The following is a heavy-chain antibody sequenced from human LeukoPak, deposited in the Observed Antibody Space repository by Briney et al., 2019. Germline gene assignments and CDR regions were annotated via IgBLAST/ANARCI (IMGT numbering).Heavy chain of an antibody. CDR3: AKLDYYDSR. Sequence: GGSLRLSCAASGFTFSSYAMSWVRQAPGKGLEWVSSITGSGASTYYADSVKGRFTISRDNSKNTLYLQMNSLRAEDTAVYYCAKLDYYDSRWGQGTLVTVSS. CDR2: ITGSGAST. V-gene: IGHV3-23*01. CDR1: GFTFSSYA. D-gene: IGHD3-22*01. J-gene: IGHJ4*02.